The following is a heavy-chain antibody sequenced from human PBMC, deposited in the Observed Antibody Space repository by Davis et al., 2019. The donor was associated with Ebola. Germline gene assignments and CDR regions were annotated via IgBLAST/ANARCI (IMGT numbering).Heavy chain of an antibody. CDR2: ISGNGDRT. D-gene: IGHD2-15*01. CDR3: ARYGGYCSGGSCAFDY. J-gene: IGHJ4*02. V-gene: IGHV3-23*01. Sequence: GGSLRLSCTTSGFTFSTYALSWVRQAPGKGLEWVASISGNGDRTVYADSVKGRFTISRDNAKNSLYLQMNSLRAEDTAVYYCARYGGYCSGGSCAFDYWGQGTLVTVSS. CDR1: GFTFSTYA.